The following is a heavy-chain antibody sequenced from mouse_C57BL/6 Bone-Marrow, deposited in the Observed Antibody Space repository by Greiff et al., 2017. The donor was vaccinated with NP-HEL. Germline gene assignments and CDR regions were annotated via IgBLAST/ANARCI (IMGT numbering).Heavy chain of an antibody. CDR3: ARPLGYYGSSWDYFDY. V-gene: IGHV1-82*01. Sequence: VQLQQSGPELVKTGASVKISCKASGYAFSSSWMNWVKQRPGKGLEWIGRIYPGDGDTNYNGKFKGKATLTADKSSSTAYMQLSSLTSEDSAVYFCARPLGYYGSSWDYFDYWGQGTTLTVSS. J-gene: IGHJ2*01. D-gene: IGHD1-1*01. CDR1: GYAFSSSW. CDR2: IYPGDGDT.